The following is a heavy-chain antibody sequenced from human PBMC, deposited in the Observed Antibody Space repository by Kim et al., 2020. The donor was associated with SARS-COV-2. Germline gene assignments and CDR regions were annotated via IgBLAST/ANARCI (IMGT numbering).Heavy chain of an antibody. V-gene: IGHV4-59*13. Sequence: SETLSLTCTVSGGSISSYYWSWIRQPPGKGLEWIGYIYYSGSTNYNPSLKSRVTISVDTSKNQFSLKLSSVTAADTAVYYCARFQWWELHYYFDYWGQGTLVTVSS. CDR2: IYYSGST. CDR1: GGSISSYY. D-gene: IGHD1-26*01. CDR3: ARFQWWELHYYFDY. J-gene: IGHJ4*02.